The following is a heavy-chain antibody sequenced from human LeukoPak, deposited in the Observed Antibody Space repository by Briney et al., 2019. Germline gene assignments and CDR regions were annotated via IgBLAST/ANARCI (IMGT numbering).Heavy chain of an antibody. V-gene: IGHV1-2*02. Sequence: ASVKVSCKASGYTFTGYYMHWVRQAPGQGLEWMGWINPNSGGTNYAQNFQERLTITRDMSTSTVYMELSSLRSEDTAIYYCAASPNFYYDSSGYSDYWGQGTLVTVPS. CDR1: GYTFTGYY. CDR3: AASPNFYYDSSGYSDY. CDR2: INPNSGGT. D-gene: IGHD3-22*01. J-gene: IGHJ4*02.